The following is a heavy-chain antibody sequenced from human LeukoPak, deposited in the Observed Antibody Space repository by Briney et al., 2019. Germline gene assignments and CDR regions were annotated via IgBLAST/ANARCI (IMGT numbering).Heavy chain of an antibody. CDR2: INSDGSST. Sequence: GGSLRLSCAASGFTFSSYWMHWVRQAPGKGLVWVSRINSDGSSTSYADSVKGRFTTSRDNSKNTLYLQMNSLRAEDTAVYYCANYPGYYYYMDVWGKGTTVTISS. J-gene: IGHJ6*03. CDR1: GFTFSSYW. D-gene: IGHD5-24*01. V-gene: IGHV3-74*01. CDR3: ANYPGYYYYMDV.